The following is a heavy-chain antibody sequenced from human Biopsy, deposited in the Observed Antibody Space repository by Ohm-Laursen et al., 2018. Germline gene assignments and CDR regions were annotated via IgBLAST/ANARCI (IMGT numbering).Heavy chain of an antibody. D-gene: IGHD3-22*01. J-gene: IGHJ4*01. Sequence: SLRLSCTASGFTLSNYGMHWVRQAPGRGLEWVAAVSSDGKNKHYADSVQGRFTISRDNSKNTVDLQMNSLRVEDTALYYCVRDRGHYYDKSDYKIGDWVWGHGTLVTVSS. CDR3: VRDRGHYYDKSDYKIGDWV. CDR1: GFTLSNYG. CDR2: VSSDGKNK. V-gene: IGHV3-30*03.